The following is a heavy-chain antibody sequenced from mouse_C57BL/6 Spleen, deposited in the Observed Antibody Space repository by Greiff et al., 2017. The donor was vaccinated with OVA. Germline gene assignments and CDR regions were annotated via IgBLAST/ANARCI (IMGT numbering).Heavy chain of an antibody. Sequence: VQRVESGAELVKPGASVKISCKASGYAFSSYWMNWVKQRPGKGLEWIGQIYPGDGDTNYNGKFKGKATLTADKSSSTAYMQLSSLTSEDSAVYFCARGDDYDAVDYWGQGTSVTVSS. V-gene: IGHV1-80*01. D-gene: IGHD2-4*01. J-gene: IGHJ4*01. CDR3: ARGDDYDAVDY. CDR1: GYAFSSYW. CDR2: IYPGDGDT.